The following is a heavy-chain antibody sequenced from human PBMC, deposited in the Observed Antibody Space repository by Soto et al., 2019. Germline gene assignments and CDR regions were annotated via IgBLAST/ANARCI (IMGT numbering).Heavy chain of an antibody. CDR1: GFTFSTYW. CDR3: ASGIVGATTYGMDV. Sequence: GGSLRLSCECSGFTFSTYWMHWVRQAPGKGLVWVSRINSDGDSTRYADSVKGRFTISRDNAKNSLYLQMNSLRAEDTALYYCASGIVGATTYGMDVWGQGTTVTVSS. CDR2: INSDGDST. D-gene: IGHD1-26*01. V-gene: IGHV3-74*01. J-gene: IGHJ6*02.